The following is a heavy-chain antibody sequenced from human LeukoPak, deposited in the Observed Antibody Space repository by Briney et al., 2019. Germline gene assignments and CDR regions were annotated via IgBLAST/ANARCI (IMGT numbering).Heavy chain of an antibody. J-gene: IGHJ4*02. CDR3: VRDSSGLDY. Sequence: SETLSLTCAVSGGSISRHYWSWVRQPPGKGLEWIGYIYSSGSTNYNPSLKSRVTISVDTSKNQFSLKLTSVTAAVTAVYYCVRDSSGLDYWGQGTLVTVSS. V-gene: IGHV4-59*11. CDR2: IYSSGST. CDR1: GGSISRHY. D-gene: IGHD6-19*01.